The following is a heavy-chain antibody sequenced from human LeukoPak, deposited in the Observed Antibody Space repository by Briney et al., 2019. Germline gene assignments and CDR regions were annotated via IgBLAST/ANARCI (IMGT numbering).Heavy chain of an antibody. V-gene: IGHV4-34*01. CDR1: GESFSGYY. J-gene: IGHJ6*02. Sequence: SETLSLTCAVYGESFSGYYWSWIRQPPENGLELIGEINHSESTNYNPSLKSRVTISVDTSKNQFSLKLSSVSAADTAVYYCARGHYYYDSSGSRAVYYYYGMDVWGQGTTVTVSS. CDR2: INHSEST. D-gene: IGHD3-22*01. CDR3: ARGHYYYDSSGSRAVYYYYGMDV.